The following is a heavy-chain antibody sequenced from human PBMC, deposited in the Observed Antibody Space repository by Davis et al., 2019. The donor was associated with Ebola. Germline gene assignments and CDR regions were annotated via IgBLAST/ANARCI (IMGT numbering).Heavy chain of an antibody. CDR2: ISSGSSTI. V-gene: IGHV3-48*03. J-gene: IGHJ4*02. CDR3: ASLYYYDPSGYKPY. Sequence: GGSLRLSCAASGFTFSTYDMNWVRQAPGKGLEWVSFISSGSSTIDYADSVKGRFTISRDNAKNSLYLQMNSLRAEDTAVYYCASLYYYDPSGYKPYWGQGTLVTVSS. D-gene: IGHD3-22*01. CDR1: GFTFSTYD.